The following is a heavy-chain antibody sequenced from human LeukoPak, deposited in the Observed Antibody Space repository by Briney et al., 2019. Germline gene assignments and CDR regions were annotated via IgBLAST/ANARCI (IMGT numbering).Heavy chain of an antibody. CDR2: ISYDGSNK. V-gene: IGHV3-30-3*01. J-gene: IGHJ4*02. CDR3: ARDGSSCPFDY. Sequence: GRSLRLSCAASGFTFSSYAMHWVRQAPGKGLEWVAVISYDGSNKYYADSVKGRFTISRGNSKNTLYLQMNSLRAEDTAVYYCARDGSSCPFDYWGQGTLVTVSS. CDR1: GFTFSSYA. D-gene: IGHD6-13*01.